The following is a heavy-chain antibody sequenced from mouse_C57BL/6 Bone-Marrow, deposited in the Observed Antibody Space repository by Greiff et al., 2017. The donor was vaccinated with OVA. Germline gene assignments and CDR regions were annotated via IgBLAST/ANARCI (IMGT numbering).Heavy chain of an antibody. CDR1: GYTFTSYW. CDR3: ARGHDWAWFAY. CDR2: IDPSDSYT. Sequence: VQLQQSGAELVMPGASVKLSCKASGYTFTSYWMHWVKQRPGQGLEWIGEIDPSDSYTNYNQKFKGKSTLTVDKSSSTAYMQLSSLTSEDSAVYYCARGHDWAWFAYWGQGTLVTVSA. J-gene: IGHJ3*01. D-gene: IGHD2-4*01. V-gene: IGHV1-69*01.